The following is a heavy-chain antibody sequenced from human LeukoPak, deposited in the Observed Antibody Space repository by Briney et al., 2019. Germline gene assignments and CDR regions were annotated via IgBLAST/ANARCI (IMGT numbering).Heavy chain of an antibody. CDR3: ARGRIAARPGDAFDI. J-gene: IGHJ3*02. V-gene: IGHV1-8*01. D-gene: IGHD6-6*01. CDR1: GYTFTSYD. Sequence: ASVKVSCKASGYTFTSYDINWVRQATGQGLEWMGWMNPNSGNTGYAQKFQGRVTMTRNTSISTAYMELSSLRSEDTAVYYCARGRIAARPGDAFDIWAQGTMVTVSS. CDR2: MNPNSGNT.